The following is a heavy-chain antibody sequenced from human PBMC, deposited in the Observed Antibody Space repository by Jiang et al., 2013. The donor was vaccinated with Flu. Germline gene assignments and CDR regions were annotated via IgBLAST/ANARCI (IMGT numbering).Heavy chain of an antibody. D-gene: IGHD2-15*01. CDR1: GDSIITTTYY. CDR2: IYYSGNT. Sequence: LLKPSETLSLTCSVSGDSIITTTYYWDWIRQPPGKGLEWIGSIYYSGNTYYNLSLKSRVTISVDTSKNQFSLKLTSVTAADTAVYYCARGYCSGGSCYELDYWGQGTLVTVSS. J-gene: IGHJ4*02. V-gene: IGHV4-39*07. CDR3: ARGYCSGGSCYELDY.